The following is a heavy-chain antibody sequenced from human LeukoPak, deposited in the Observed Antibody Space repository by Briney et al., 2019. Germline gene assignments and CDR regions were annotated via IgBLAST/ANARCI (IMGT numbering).Heavy chain of an antibody. CDR3: AKEISHIGQIYCSGGSCYRDDAFDI. CDR2: ISSSSSYI. CDR1: GFTFSSYA. Sequence: PGGSLRLSCAASGFTFSSYAMHWVRQAPGKGLEWVSSISSSSSYIYYADSVKGRFTISRDNAKNSLYLQMNSLRAEDTALYYCAKEISHIGQIYCSGGSCYRDDAFDIWGQGTMVTVSS. J-gene: IGHJ3*02. V-gene: IGHV3-21*04. D-gene: IGHD2-15*01.